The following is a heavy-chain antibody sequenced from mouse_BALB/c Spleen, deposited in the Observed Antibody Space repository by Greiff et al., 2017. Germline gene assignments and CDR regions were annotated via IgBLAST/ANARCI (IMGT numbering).Heavy chain of an antibody. Sequence: QVQLQHSGAELAKPGASVKMSCKASGYTFTSYWMHWVKQRPGQGLEWIGYINPSTGYTGYNQKFKDKATLTADKSSSTAYMQLSSLTSEDSAVYYCARGSLRRDLYYAMDYWGQGTSVTVSS. J-gene: IGHJ4*01. CDR2: INPSTGYT. CDR3: ARGSLRRDLYYAMDY. D-gene: IGHD2-12*01. V-gene: IGHV1-7*01. CDR1: GYTFTSYW.